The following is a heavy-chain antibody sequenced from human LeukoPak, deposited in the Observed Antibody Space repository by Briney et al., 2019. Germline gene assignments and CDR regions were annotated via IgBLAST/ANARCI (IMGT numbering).Heavy chain of an antibody. D-gene: IGHD2-2*01. CDR3: ARALSFPIVVVPAPTDY. CDR2: ISSSFSTI. CDR1: GFTFSSYS. V-gene: IGHV3-48*01. Sequence: GGSLRLSCAASGFTFSSYSMNWVRQAPGKGLEWVSYISSSFSTIYYADSVRGRFTISRDNAKNLLYLQMNSLRAEDTAVYYCARALSFPIVVVPAPTDYWGQGTLVTVSS. J-gene: IGHJ4*02.